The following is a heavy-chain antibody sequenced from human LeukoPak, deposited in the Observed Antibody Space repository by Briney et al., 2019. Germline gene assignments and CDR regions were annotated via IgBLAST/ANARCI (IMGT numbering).Heavy chain of an antibody. CDR2: IIPILGIA. CDR1: GGTFSSYA. V-gene: IGHV1-69*04. CDR3: AGGPIYYGMDV. D-gene: IGHD3-16*01. J-gene: IGHJ6*02. Sequence: ASVKVSCKASGGTFSSYAISWVRQAPGQGLEWMGRIIPILGIANYAQKFQGRVTITVDKSTSTAYMELSSLRSEDTAVYYCAGGPIYYGMDVWGQGTTVTVSS.